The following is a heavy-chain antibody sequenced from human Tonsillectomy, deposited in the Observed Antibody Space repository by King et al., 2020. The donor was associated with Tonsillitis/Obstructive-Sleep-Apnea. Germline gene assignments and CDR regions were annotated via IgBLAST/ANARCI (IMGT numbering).Heavy chain of an antibody. J-gene: IGHJ5*02. CDR1: GGSFSGYY. CDR3: AHTYYYGSSGS. CDR2: INHSGST. V-gene: IGHV4-34*01. D-gene: IGHD3-22*01. Sequence: VQLQQWGAGLLKPSETLSLNCAVYGGSFSGYYWNWIRQPPGKGLEWIGEINHSGSTNYKPSLKSRVTISVDTSKNQFSLKLSSVTAADTAVYYCAHTYYYGSSGSWGQGTLVTVSS.